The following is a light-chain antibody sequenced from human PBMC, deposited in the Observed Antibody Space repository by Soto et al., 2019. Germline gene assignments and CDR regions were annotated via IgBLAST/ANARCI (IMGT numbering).Light chain of an antibody. CDR2: DVS. CDR1: SSDVGTYNY. CDR3: CSYAGSSMV. J-gene: IGLJ2*01. V-gene: IGLV2-11*01. Sequence: QSALTQPRSVSGSPGQSVTISCTGTSSDVGTYNYVSWYQQHPGKAPKLMIYDVSWRPSGVPDRFSGSKSGNTASLTISGLQAEDEADYYCCSYAGSSMVFGGGTQLTVL.